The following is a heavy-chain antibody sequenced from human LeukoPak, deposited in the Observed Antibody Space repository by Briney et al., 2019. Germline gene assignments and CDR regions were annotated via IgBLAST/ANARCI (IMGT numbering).Heavy chain of an antibody. CDR3: VKDISGRGDLRY. CDR1: GFTFRSYA. V-gene: IGHV3-64D*06. Sequence: GGSLSPHLSASGFTFRSYAMHWVRQAPGKGLEYVSAISSNGGSTYYADSVKGRFTISRDNSKNTLYLQMSSLRAEDTAVYYCVKDISGRGDLRYWGQGTLVTVSS. J-gene: IGHJ4*02. CDR2: ISSNGGST. D-gene: IGHD6-19*01.